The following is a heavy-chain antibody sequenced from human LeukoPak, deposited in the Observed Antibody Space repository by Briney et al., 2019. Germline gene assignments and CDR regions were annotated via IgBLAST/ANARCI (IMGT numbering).Heavy chain of an antibody. J-gene: IGHJ4*02. D-gene: IGHD4-23*01. CDR2: IRRDGSQK. Sequence: GGSLRLSCAASGFSFSSDWMSWVRQAPGKGLEWVANIRRDGSQKYYVDSVKGRFTISRDNADNSLYLHMNSLRAEDTAVYYCARPLMRGGNSPFDSWGQGTLVTVSS. CDR1: GFSFSSDW. CDR3: ARPLMRGGNSPFDS. V-gene: IGHV3-7*05.